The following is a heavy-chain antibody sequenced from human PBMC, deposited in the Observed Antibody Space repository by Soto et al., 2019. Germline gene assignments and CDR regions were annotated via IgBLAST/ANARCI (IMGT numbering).Heavy chain of an antibody. CDR3: ARGNWNQERAFDY. CDR1: GGSISSGDYY. J-gene: IGHJ4*02. V-gene: IGHV4-30-4*01. Sequence: SETLSLTCTVSGGSISSGDYYWSWIRQPPGKGLEWIGYIYYSGNTYYNPSLKSRVIISVDTSKNQFSLKLSSVTAADTAVYSCARGNWNQERAFDYWGQGTLVTVSS. D-gene: IGHD1-1*01. CDR2: IYYSGNT.